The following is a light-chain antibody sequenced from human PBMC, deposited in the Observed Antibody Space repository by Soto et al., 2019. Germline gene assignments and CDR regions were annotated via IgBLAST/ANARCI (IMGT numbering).Light chain of an antibody. Sequence: QSVLTQPASVSGSPGQSITISCTGTSSDVGIYKYVSWYQQHPGKAPNLMIYEVANRPSGVSNRISGSKSGNTASLTISGXXAXXXADYYCSSFTSSSTVVFGGGTKLTVL. V-gene: IGLV2-14*01. CDR2: EVA. CDR3: SSFTSSSTVV. CDR1: SSDVGIYKY. J-gene: IGLJ2*01.